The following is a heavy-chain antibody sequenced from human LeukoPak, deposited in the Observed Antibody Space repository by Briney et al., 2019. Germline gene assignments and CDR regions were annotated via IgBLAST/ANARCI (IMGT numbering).Heavy chain of an antibody. D-gene: IGHD3-10*01. CDR2: MNPNSGNT. Sequence: ASVKVSCKASGYTFTGYYMHWVRQAPGQGLEWMGWMNPNSGNTGYAQKFQGRVTMTRNTSISTAYMELSSLRSEDTAVYYCARSVRVERPDYWGQGTLVTVSS. CDR3: ARSVRVERPDY. J-gene: IGHJ4*02. CDR1: GYTFTGYY. V-gene: IGHV1-8*02.